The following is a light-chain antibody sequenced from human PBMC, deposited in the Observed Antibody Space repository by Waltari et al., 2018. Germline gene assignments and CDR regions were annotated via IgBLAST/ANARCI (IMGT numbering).Light chain of an antibody. CDR2: AVT. CDR1: TSDVGGYNY. Sequence: QSALTQPRSVSGSPGQSVTIPCTATTSDVGGYNYVSWSQQRPGKAPQLMIYAVTKRPSGVPDHFSGSKSGNTAFLTITGLQADDEADYYCCSYAGNYTYVFGTGTTVTV. CDR3: CSYAGNYTYV. J-gene: IGLJ1*01. V-gene: IGLV2-11*01.